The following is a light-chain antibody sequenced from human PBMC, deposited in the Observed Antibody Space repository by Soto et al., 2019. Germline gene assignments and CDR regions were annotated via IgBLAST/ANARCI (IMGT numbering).Light chain of an antibody. J-gene: IGLJ1*01. CDR3: AAWDDSLNGYV. V-gene: IGLV1-44*01. Sequence: QSVLTQPPSASGTPRQRVTISCSGSSSNIGANTVSWYQQLPGTAPKLLIYVDSQRPSGVPDRFSGSKSGTSASLAISGLRSEDEADYYCAAWDDSLNGYVLGTGTKVTVL. CDR2: VDS. CDR1: SSNIGANT.